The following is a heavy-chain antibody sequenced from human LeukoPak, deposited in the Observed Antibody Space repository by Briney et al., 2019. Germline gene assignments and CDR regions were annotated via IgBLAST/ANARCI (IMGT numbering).Heavy chain of an antibody. J-gene: IGHJ4*02. V-gene: IGHV1-2*02. D-gene: IGHD2-15*01. CDR3: ARGFYSQDY. Sequence: GASVKVSCKASGYTFTSYGVSWVRQAPGQGLEWLGWINPHSGDTNYAQKFQGRVTMTRDTSINTAYMELSSLRYDDTAVYYRARGFYSQDYWGQGTLVTVSS. CDR1: GYTFTSYG. CDR2: INPHSGDT.